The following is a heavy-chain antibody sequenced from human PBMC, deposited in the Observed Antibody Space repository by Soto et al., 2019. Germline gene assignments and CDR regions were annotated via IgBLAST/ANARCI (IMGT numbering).Heavy chain of an antibody. J-gene: IGHJ4*02. Sequence: EVQLVQSGGGLVQPGGSLRLSCAASGFSVSSNYMSWVRQAPGKGLEWVSVFYRDGGTFHVDSVKGRFTLSRDNSKNTVFLEMNSLRAEDTAVYFCARRTQLWSPSDYGGQGTVVTVSS. CDR3: ARRTQLWSPSDY. V-gene: IGHV3-66*01. CDR2: FYRDGGT. CDR1: GFSVSSNY. D-gene: IGHD5-18*01.